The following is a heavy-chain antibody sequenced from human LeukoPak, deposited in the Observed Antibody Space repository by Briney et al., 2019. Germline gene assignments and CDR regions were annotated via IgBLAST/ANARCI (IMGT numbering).Heavy chain of an antibody. J-gene: IGHJ5*02. V-gene: IGHV3-20*04. CDR2: VNWNGGST. CDR3: VRDRCSSTSCHDSPNWFDP. CDR1: GFTFITYC. D-gene: IGHD2-2*01. Sequence: GGSLRLSCAASGFTFITYCMSWVRQAPGKGLEWISGVNWNGGSTGYADSVKGRFTISRDNAKNSLYLQMNSLRAEDTALYYCVRDRCSSTSCHDSPNWFDPWGQGTLVTVSS.